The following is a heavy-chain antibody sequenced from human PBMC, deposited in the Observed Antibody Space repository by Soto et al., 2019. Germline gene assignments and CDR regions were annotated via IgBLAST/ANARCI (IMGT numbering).Heavy chain of an antibody. V-gene: IGHV4-34*01. Sequence: SETLSLTCAVYGGSLSGYYWSWIRQPPGKGLEWIGEINHSGSTNYNPSLKSRVTISVDTSKNQFSLKLSSVTAADTAVYYCARVPVRNYDFWSGTTNVYYYYYYMDVWGKGTTVTVSS. J-gene: IGHJ6*03. CDR3: ARVPVRNYDFWSGTTNVYYYYYYMDV. CDR1: GGSLSGYY. CDR2: INHSGST. D-gene: IGHD3-3*01.